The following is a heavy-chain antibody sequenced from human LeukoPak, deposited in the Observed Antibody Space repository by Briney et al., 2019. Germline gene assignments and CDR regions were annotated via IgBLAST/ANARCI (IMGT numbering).Heavy chain of an antibody. D-gene: IGHD5-18*01. V-gene: IGHV4-59*01. CDR2: IYYSGST. CDR1: GGSISSYY. CDR3: ARGYSYVSYYFDY. Sequence: SETLSLTCTVSGGSISSYYWSWIRQPPGKGLEWIGYIYYSGSTNYNPSLKSRVTISVDTSKNQFSLKLSSVTAVDTAVYYCARGYSYVSYYFDYWGQGTLVTVSS. J-gene: IGHJ4*02.